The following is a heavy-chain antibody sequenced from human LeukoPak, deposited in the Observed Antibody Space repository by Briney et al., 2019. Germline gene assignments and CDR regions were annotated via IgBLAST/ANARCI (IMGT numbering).Heavy chain of an antibody. Sequence: GGSLRLSCAASGFTFSSYEMHWVRQAPGKGLEWVSAISGSGGSTYYADSVKGRFTISRDNSKNTLYLQMNSLRAEDTAVYYCAKYYDSSGYHTRDQHAFDIWGQGTMVTVSS. CDR2: ISGSGGST. CDR1: GFTFSSYE. V-gene: IGHV3-23*01. CDR3: AKYYDSSGYHTRDQHAFDI. D-gene: IGHD3-22*01. J-gene: IGHJ3*02.